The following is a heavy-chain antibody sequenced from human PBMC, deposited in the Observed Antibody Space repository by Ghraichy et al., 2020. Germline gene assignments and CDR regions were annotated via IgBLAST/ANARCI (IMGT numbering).Heavy chain of an antibody. CDR2: IDWDDDK. D-gene: IGHD1-26*01. V-gene: IGHV2-70*11. J-gene: IGHJ4*02. CDR3: ARLVGATWSFDY. Sequence: TLTCTFSGFSLNTLGMCVSWIRQPPGKALEWLARIDWDDDKYYNTSLKTRLAISKDTSNNQVVLTMTNMDPVDTGTYYCARLVGATWSFDYWGQGTPVTVSS. CDR1: GFSLNTLGMC.